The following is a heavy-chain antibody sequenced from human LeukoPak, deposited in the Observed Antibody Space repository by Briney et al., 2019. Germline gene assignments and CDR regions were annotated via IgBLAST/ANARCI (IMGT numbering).Heavy chain of an antibody. CDR3: AKHYKFALDH. CDR1: GFTVTSNY. CDR2: IGIDSGNT. D-gene: IGHD1-1*01. V-gene: IGHV3/OR16-9*01. J-gene: IGHJ4*02. Sequence: GGSLRLSCEVSGFTVTSNYMSWVRQAPGKGLEWISYIGIDSGNTNYADSVKGRFTISGDKAKNSLYLQVNSLRVVDTAVYYCAKHYKFALDHWGQGTLVTVSS.